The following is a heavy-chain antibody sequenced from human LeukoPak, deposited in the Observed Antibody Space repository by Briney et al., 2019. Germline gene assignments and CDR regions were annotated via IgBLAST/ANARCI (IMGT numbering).Heavy chain of an antibody. CDR2: ISAYNGHT. CDR1: GFTFSSYG. D-gene: IGHD3-10*01. Sequence: GGTLRLSCAASGFTFSSYGISWVRQAPGQGLEWMGWISAYNGHTNYAQKLQGRVTMTTDTSTSTAYMELRSLRSDDTAVYYCARDFLRIVWFGELSWFDPWGQGTLVTVSS. CDR3: ARDFLRIVWFGELSWFDP. J-gene: IGHJ5*02. V-gene: IGHV1-18*01.